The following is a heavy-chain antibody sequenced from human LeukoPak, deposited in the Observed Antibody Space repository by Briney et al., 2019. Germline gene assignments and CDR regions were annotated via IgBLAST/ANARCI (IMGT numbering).Heavy chain of an antibody. J-gene: IGHJ6*03. CDR1: GFTFSSYW. V-gene: IGHV3-30*02. CDR3: TRPFNTDYSNFYYMDV. CDR2: IRFDGANK. Sequence: GGSLRLSCAASGFTFSSYWMHWVREAPGKGVGWETFIRFDGANKYYADSVKGRFTISRDNSKNMLYLQMNSLRPEDTAVYYCTRPFNTDYSNFYYMDVWGKGTTVTVSS. D-gene: IGHD4-11*01.